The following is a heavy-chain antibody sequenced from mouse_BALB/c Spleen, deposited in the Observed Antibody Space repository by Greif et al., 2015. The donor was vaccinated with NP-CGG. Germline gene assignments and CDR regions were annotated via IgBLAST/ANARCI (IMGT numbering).Heavy chain of an antibody. J-gene: IGHJ4*01. CDR3: ARVIYYDYDYAMDY. V-gene: IGHV2-9*02. D-gene: IGHD2-4*01. Sequence: QVQMQQSGPGLVAPSQSLSITCTVSGFSLTSYGVHWVRQPPGKGLGWLGVIWAGGSTNYDSALMSRLSISKDNSKSQVFLKMNSLQTDDTAMYYCARVIYYDYDYAMDYWGQGTSVTVSS. CDR1: GFSLTSYG. CDR2: IWAGGST.